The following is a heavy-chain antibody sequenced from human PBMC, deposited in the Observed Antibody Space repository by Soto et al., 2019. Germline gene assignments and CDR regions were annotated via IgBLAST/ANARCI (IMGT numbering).Heavy chain of an antibody. CDR2: ISSNGGST. D-gene: IGHD2-2*01. CDR3: VKPYCSSTSCIDNWFDP. Sequence: GGSLRLSCSASGFPFRRYAMHWVRQAPGKGLEYVSAISSNGGSTYYADSVKGRFTISRDNSKNTLYLQMSSLRAEDTAVYYCVKPYCSSTSCIDNWFDPWGQGTLVTVSS. V-gene: IGHV3-64D*06. CDR1: GFPFRRYA. J-gene: IGHJ5*02.